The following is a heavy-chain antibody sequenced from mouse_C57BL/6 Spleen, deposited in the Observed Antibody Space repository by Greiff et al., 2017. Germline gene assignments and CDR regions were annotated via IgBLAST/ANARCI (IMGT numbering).Heavy chain of an antibody. J-gene: IGHJ2*01. CDR2: IDPSDSYT. V-gene: IGHV1-59*01. Sequence: QVQLQQPGAELVRPGTSVKLSCKASGYTFTSYWMHWVKQRPGQGLEWIGVIDPSDSYTNYNQKFKGKATLTVDTSSSTAYMQLSSLTSEDSAVYYCARMGDGYYGRYFDYWGQGTTLTVSS. D-gene: IGHD2-3*01. CDR3: ARMGDGYYGRYFDY. CDR1: GYTFTSYW.